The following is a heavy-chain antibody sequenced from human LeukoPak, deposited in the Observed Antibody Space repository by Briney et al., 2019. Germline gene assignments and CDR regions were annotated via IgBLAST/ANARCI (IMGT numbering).Heavy chain of an antibody. V-gene: IGHV3-23*01. CDR3: AKEGPEFLEWLLYKKNIDY. D-gene: IGHD3-3*01. CDR2: ISGSGGST. Sequence: GGSLRLSCAASGFTFSSYAMSWVRQAPGKGLEWVSAISGSGGSTYYADSVKGRFAISRDNSENTLYLQMNSLRAEDTAVYYCAKEGPEFLEWLLYKKNIDYWGQGTLVTVSS. CDR1: GFTFSSYA. J-gene: IGHJ4*02.